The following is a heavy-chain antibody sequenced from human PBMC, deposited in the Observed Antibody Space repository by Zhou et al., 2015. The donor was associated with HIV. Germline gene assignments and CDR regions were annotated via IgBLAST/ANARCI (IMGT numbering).Heavy chain of an antibody. D-gene: IGHD3-9*01. CDR3: ARDDRLSLDAFDI. CDR1: GDDLGNFD. Sequence: QVQFLQSGTARKAPGSSLTVTCRTSGDDLGNFDFGTYFMVWVRQAPGQGLEWMGGIIPIFGTANYAQKFQGRVTITADESTSTAYMELSSLRSEDTAVYYCARDDRLSLDAFDIWGQGTMVTVSS. V-gene: IGHV1-69*01. J-gene: IGHJ3*02. CDR2: IIPIFGTA.